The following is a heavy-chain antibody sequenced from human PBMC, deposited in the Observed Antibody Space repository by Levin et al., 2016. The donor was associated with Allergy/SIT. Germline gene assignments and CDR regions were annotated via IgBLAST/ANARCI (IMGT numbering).Heavy chain of an antibody. J-gene: IGHJ3*02. CDR2: VTGSGSRT. CDR3: ARDQGGWQQLTWGAFDI. Sequence: GESLKISCAASGFTFNNYALSWVRQAPGKGLEWVSAVTGSGSRTYYADSVKGRFTISRDNSKNTLYLQMNSLRAEDTAVYYCARDQGGWQQLTWGAFDIWGQGTMVTVSS. CDR1: GFTFNNYA. V-gene: IGHV3-23*01. D-gene: IGHD6-13*01.